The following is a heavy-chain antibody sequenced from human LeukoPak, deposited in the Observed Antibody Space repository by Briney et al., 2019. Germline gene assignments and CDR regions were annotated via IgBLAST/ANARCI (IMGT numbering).Heavy chain of an antibody. CDR1: GDSVTSGGYY. CDR3: AREPRDFYWFDT. V-gene: IGHV4-31*03. CDR2: VYYTGIT. Sequence: PSETLSLTCSVSGDSVTSGGYYWTWIRQHPGKGREWIGYVYYTGITYYRPSLQSRVTISVDTSKNQLSLKLSAVTAADTAVYFCAREPRDFYWFDTWGQGALVTVS. D-gene: IGHD2/OR15-2a*01. J-gene: IGHJ5*02.